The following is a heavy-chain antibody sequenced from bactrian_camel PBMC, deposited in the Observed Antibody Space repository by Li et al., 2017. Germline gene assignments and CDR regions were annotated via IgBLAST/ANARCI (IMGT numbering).Heavy chain of an antibody. CDR3: VRREMNTWEYQY. Sequence: QLVESGGGLVQPGGSLRLSCAASGYTYNRDCMAWFRQAPGKGLEWVSTINPGGGSSYYADSVKGRFTISRDNAKNTVYLQMNSLKPEDTAVYYCVRREMNTWEYQYWGQGTQVTVS. D-gene: IGHD1*01. CDR2: INPGGGSS. V-gene: IGHV3S25*01. J-gene: IGHJ4*01. CDR1: GYTYNRDC.